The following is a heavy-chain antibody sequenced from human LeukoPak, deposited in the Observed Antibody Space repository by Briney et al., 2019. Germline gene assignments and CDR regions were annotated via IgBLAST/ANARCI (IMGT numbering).Heavy chain of an antibody. CDR3: AKGSHRDHDN. CDR1: GFTFNNCA. J-gene: IGHJ4*02. D-gene: IGHD1-14*01. Sequence: PGGSLRLSCSPSGFTFNNCAMSWIRQAPRQGLEWVSAITGRGDVTYYADSVKGRFTISRDNSKNTLSLQMDSLRAEDTAEYYCAKGSHRDHDNWGPGTLVTVSS. CDR2: ITGRGDVT. V-gene: IGHV3-23*01.